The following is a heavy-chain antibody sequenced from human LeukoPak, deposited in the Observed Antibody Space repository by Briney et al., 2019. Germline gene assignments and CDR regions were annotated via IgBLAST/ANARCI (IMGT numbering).Heavy chain of an antibody. Sequence: VGSLRLSCAASGFNFQHYAMNWVRQAPGKGPEWVSGISGFGGSTYYAPSVKDRFAISRDNSGNALFLRLTNLRVEDSALYYCARRGGSSWSSFDFWGQGTWVGVSS. CDR3: ARRGGSSWSSFDF. CDR2: ISGFGGST. V-gene: IGHV3-23*01. J-gene: IGHJ4*02. CDR1: GFNFQHYA. D-gene: IGHD6-13*01.